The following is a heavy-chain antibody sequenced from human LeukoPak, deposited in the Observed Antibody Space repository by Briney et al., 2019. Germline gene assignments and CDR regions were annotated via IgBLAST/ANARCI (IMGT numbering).Heavy chain of an antibody. CDR3: ARAAYCGGEWYSDYSAY. D-gene: IGHD2-21*01. J-gene: IGHJ4*02. CDR2: IIPIFGTA. CDR1: GGTFSSYA. Sequence: ASVKVSCKASGGTFSSYAISGVRQAPGQGLEWMGGIIPIFGTANYAQKFQGRVTITADESTSTACMELSSLRSEDTAVCYCARAAYCGGEWYSDYSAYWGQGTLVTVSS. V-gene: IGHV1-69*13.